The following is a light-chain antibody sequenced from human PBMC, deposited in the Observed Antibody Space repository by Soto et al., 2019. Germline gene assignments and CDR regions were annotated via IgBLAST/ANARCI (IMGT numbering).Light chain of an antibody. J-gene: IGLJ3*02. CDR2: TNN. Sequence: QLVLTQPPSASGTPGQRVTISCSGGSSNIGSNAVNWYQQLPGTAPKLLIYTNNHRPSGVPDRFSASKSGASATLAISGLQSEDEATYYCAAWDDSLIGSWVFGGGTKVTVL. CDR3: AAWDDSLIGSWV. CDR1: SSNIGSNA. V-gene: IGLV1-44*01.